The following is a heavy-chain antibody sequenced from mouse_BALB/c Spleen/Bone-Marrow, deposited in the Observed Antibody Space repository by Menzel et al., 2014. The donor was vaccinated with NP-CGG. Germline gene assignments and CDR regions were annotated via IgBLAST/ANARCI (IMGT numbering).Heavy chain of an antibody. CDR1: EYEFPSHD. J-gene: IGHJ4*01. Sequence: EVMLVESGGGLVQPGESLKLSCESNEYEFPSHDMSWVRKTPEKRLELVAAINSDGGITNYPDTMERRFTISRDNTKKTLYLQMSSPRSEDTALYYCARHGFYYAMDYWGQGTSVTVSS. V-gene: IGHV5-2*01. CDR2: INSDGGIT. CDR3: ARHGFYYAMDY.